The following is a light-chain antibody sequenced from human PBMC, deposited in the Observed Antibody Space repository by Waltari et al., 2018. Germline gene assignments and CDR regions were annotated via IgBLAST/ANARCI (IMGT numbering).Light chain of an antibody. V-gene: IGKV3-20*01. Sequence: EILLTQSPGTLSLSPGERATLSCRASQSISSNYLAWYQQKPGQAPRLLIYGASSRATGIPDRFSGSWYDTDFTLTVSRLESEDFGVYYCQLYGSSPLTFGQGTKVEIK. J-gene: IGKJ2*01. CDR2: GAS. CDR1: QSISSNY. CDR3: QLYGSSPLT.